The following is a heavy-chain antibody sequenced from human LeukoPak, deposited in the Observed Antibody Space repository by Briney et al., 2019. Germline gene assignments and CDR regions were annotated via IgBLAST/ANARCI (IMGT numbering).Heavy chain of an antibody. D-gene: IGHD2-15*01. CDR3: ARGRRGYCSGDSCLEYFQH. Sequence: ASVKVSCKASGYTSTSYDINWVRQATGQGLEWMGWMNPNSGNTGYAQKFQGRVTITRSTSISTAYMELSSLRSEDTAVYYCARGRRGYCSGDSCLEYFQHWGQGTLVTVSS. CDR1: GYTSTSYD. V-gene: IGHV1-8*03. J-gene: IGHJ1*01. CDR2: MNPNSGNT.